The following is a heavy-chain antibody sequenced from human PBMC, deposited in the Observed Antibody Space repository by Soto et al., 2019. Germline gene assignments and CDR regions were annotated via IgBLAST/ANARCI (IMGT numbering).Heavy chain of an antibody. J-gene: IGHJ4*02. CDR2: INTDGTNT. CDR1: GFTFSRYW. V-gene: IGHV3-74*03. CDR3: AKDLLWGQSDY. Sequence: EVQLVESGGGLVQPGGSLRLSCAVSGFTFSRYWMHWFRQDPGNGLVWVSSINTDGTNTQYADSVRGRFPVSRDNAKNTVYLQIISLRSEDTAVYYCAKDLLWGQSDYWGQGTLVVVSS. D-gene: IGHD3-16*01.